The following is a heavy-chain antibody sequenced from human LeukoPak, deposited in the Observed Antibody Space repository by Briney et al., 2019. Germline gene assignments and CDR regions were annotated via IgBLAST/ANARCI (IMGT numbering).Heavy chain of an antibody. CDR1: GFTFDDYA. D-gene: IGHD6-13*01. J-gene: IGHJ4*02. CDR2: ISWNSGSI. CDR3: ANPSSSWYGAPYYFDY. V-gene: IGHV3-9*01. Sequence: GGSLRLPCAASGFTFDDYAMHWVRQAPGKGLEWVSGISWNSGSIGYADSVKGRFTISRDNAKNSLYLQMNSLRAEDTAVYYCANPSSSWYGAPYYFDYWGQGTLVTVSS.